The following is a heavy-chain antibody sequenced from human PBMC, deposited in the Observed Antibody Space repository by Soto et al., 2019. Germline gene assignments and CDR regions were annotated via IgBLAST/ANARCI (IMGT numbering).Heavy chain of an antibody. CDR3: ARDLPPVDY. CDR2: IHGGNGET. CDR1: GYTFTSYS. Sequence: ASVKVSCKASGYTFTSYSMHWVRQAPGQSLEWMGWIHGGNGETKYSQKFQGRVTITRDTSASTAYMELSSLRSEDTAVYYCARDLPPVDYWGQGTLVTVSS. J-gene: IGHJ4*02. V-gene: IGHV1-3*01.